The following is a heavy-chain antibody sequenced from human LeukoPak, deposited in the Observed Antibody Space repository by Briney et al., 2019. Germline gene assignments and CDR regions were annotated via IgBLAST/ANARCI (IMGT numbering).Heavy chain of an antibody. CDR2: ISVSGGST. Sequence: PGGSLRLSCAASGFTFSSYAMSWVRQAPGKGLEWVSAISVSGGSTYYADSVKGRFTISRDSSKNTLYLQMNSLRAEDTAVYYCAKDRGSYRNFDYWGQGTLVTVSS. V-gene: IGHV3-23*01. CDR3: AKDRGSYRNFDY. CDR1: GFTFSSYA. D-gene: IGHD1-26*01. J-gene: IGHJ4*02.